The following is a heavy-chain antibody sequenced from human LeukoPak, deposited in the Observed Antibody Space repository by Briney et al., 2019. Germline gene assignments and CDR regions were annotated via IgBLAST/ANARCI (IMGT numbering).Heavy chain of an antibody. CDR1: GFTVSSTY. J-gene: IGHJ5*02. CDR3: ARAADTAMVDNWFDP. V-gene: IGHV3-53*05. Sequence: GGSLRLSCAVSGFTVSSTYMSWVRQAPGKGLEWVSVIYSGGSTYYADSVKGRFTISRDNSKNTLYLQMNSLRAEDTAVYYCARAADTAMVDNWFDPWGQGTLVTVSS. CDR2: IYSGGST. D-gene: IGHD5-18*01.